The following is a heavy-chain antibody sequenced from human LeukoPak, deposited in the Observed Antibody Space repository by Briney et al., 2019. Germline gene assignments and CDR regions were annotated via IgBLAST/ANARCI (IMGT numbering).Heavy chain of an antibody. CDR3: ARDGETTVFDY. D-gene: IGHD1-1*01. CDR1: GFTFSSYW. CDR2: MNHDGSEK. J-gene: IGHJ4*02. Sequence: PGGSLRLSCAASGFTFSSYWMSWVRQTPGKGLEWVATMNHDGSEKYYVDSVKGRFTISRDNAENSLYLQMNSLRAEDTAVYYCARDGETTVFDYWGQGTLVTVSS. V-gene: IGHV3-7*01.